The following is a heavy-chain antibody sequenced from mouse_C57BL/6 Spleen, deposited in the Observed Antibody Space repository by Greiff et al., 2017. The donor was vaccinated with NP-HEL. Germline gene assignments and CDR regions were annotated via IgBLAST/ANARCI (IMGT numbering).Heavy chain of an antibody. Sequence: EVQLQQSGAELVKPGASVKLSCTASGFNIKDYYMHWVKQRTEQGLEWIGRIDPEDGDTKYAPKFQGKATITADTSSSTAYLQLSSLTSEDTDVYYCSRGYYYGSPYAMDYWGQGTSVTVSS. V-gene: IGHV14-2*01. CDR3: SRGYYYGSPYAMDY. J-gene: IGHJ4*01. CDR1: GFNIKDYY. D-gene: IGHD1-1*01. CDR2: IDPEDGDT.